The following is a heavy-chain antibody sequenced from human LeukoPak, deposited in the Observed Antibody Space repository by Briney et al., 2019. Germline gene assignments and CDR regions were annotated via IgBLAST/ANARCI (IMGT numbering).Heavy chain of an antibody. CDR3: AELGITMIGGV. V-gene: IGHV3-48*03. CDR1: GFTFSSYE. J-gene: IGHJ6*04. CDR2: ISSSGSTI. D-gene: IGHD3-10*02. Sequence: GGSLRLSCAASGFTFSSYEMNWVRQAPGEGREWVSYISSSGSTIYYADSVKGRFTISRDNAKNSLYLQMKSLRAEDTAVYYCAELGITMIGGVWGKGTTVTISS.